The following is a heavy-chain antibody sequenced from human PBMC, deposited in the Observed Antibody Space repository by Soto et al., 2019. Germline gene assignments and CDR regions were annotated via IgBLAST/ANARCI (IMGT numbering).Heavy chain of an antibody. CDR1: VYSFTSYW. V-gene: IGHV5-10-1*01. CDR3: ARYSIAAAGTNYGMDV. D-gene: IGHD6-13*01. J-gene: IGHJ6*02. Sequence: GESLKISCKGSVYSFTSYWISWVRQMPGKGLEWMGRIDPSDSYTNYSPSFQGHVTISADKSISTAYLQWSSLKASDTAMYYCARYSIAAAGTNYGMDVWGQGTTVTVSS. CDR2: IDPSDSYT.